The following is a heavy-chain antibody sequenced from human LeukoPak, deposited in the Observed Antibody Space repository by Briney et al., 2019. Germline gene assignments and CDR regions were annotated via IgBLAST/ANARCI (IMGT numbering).Heavy chain of an antibody. Sequence: ASVKVSCKASGYTFTSYYMHWVRQAPGQGLEWMGIINPSGGSTSYAQKFQGRVTMTRDTSTSTVYMELSSLRSEDTAVYYCARGFVDYDILTGYSPGDYWGQGTLVTVSS. CDR1: GYTFTSYY. J-gene: IGHJ4*02. CDR2: INPSGGST. D-gene: IGHD3-9*01. V-gene: IGHV1-46*01. CDR3: ARGFVDYDILTGYSPGDY.